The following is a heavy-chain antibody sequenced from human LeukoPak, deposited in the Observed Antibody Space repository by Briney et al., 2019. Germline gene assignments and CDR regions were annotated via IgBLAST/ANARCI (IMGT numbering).Heavy chain of an antibody. J-gene: IGHJ4*02. CDR2: ISAYNGNT. CDR1: GYTFTSYG. Sequence: ASVKVSCKASGYTFTSYGISWVRQAPGQGLEWMGWISAYNGNTNYAQKLQGRVTMTTDTSTSTAYMELRSLRSEDTAVYYCATPPDYGGPIDYWGQGTLVTVSS. V-gene: IGHV1-18*01. D-gene: IGHD4-23*01. CDR3: ATPPDYGGPIDY.